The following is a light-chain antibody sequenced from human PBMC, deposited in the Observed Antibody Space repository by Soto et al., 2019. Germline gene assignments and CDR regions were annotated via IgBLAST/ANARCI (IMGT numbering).Light chain of an antibody. J-gene: IGKJ3*01. CDR2: DAA. CDR3: QQTSSAPFT. Sequence: DIQMTQSPYSLSAAVGDRVTIACQASQNINTYLNWYQQKPGKAPKLLIFDAASLQSGVPSRFSGGGSRTDFTLTITSLQPEDFATYYCQQTSSAPFTFGPGTKVDIK. V-gene: IGKV1-39*01. CDR1: QNINTY.